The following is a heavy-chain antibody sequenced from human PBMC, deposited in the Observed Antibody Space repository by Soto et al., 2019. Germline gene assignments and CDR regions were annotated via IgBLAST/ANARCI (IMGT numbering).Heavy chain of an antibody. CDR1: GGSISSYY. CDR3: ARDYRGAFWFDP. CDR2: IYYSGST. J-gene: IGHJ5*02. D-gene: IGHD1-26*01. V-gene: IGHV4-59*01. Sequence: SETLSLTCTVSGGSISSYYWSWIRQPPGKGLEWIGYIYYSGSTNYNPSLKSRVTISVDTSKNQFSLKLSSVTAADTAVYYCARDYRGAFWFDPWGQGXLVTVYS.